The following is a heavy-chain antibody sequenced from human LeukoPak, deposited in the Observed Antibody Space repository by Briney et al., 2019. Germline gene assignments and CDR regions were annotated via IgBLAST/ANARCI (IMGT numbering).Heavy chain of an antibody. V-gene: IGHV3-48*03. CDR2: ISSSGSTI. J-gene: IGHJ4*02. CDR3: ARDLPYYDSSGYYGL. CDR1: GFTFSSYE. D-gene: IGHD3-22*01. Sequence: GGSLRLSCAASGFTFSSYEMNWVRQAPGKGLEWVSYISSSGSTIYYADSVKGRFTISRDNVKNSLYLQMNSLRAEDTAVYYCARDLPYYDSSGYYGLWGQGTLVTVSS.